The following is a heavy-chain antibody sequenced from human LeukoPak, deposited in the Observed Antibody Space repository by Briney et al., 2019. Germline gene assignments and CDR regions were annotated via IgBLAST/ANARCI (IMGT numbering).Heavy chain of an antibody. CDR2: IYSTGST. V-gene: IGHV4-4*07. D-gene: IGHD6-13*01. CDR3: ARQIVSAGTAGFDF. J-gene: IGHJ4*02. CDR1: GGSISSYY. Sequence: SETLSLTCTVSGGSISSYYWSWIRQPAGKGLEWIGRIYSTGSTNYNPSLKSRVTMSVDTSKNQFSLRLRSVAAADTAVYYCARQIVSAGTAGFDFWGQGALVTVSS.